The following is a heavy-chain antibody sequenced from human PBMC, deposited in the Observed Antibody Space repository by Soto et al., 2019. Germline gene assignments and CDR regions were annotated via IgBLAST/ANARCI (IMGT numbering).Heavy chain of an antibody. CDR1: GFTFSNYG. D-gene: IGHD3-3*01. V-gene: IGHV3-30*03. J-gene: IGHJ4*02. CDR2: ISYDGNNR. CDR3: ASTWSGYYYFDP. Sequence: QVQLVESGGGVVQPGGSLRLSCAASGFTFSNYGMHWVRQAPGKGLEWVAVISYDGNNRYYGDSVKGRFTISRDNSKNTLYLQMSSLRAEDTAVYFCASTWSGYYYFDPWGQGTLVTVSS.